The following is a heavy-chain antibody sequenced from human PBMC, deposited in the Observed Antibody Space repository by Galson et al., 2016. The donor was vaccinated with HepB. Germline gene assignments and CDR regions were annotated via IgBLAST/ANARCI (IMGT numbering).Heavy chain of an antibody. J-gene: IGHJ5*01. CDR3: ARSGASDLLAFDS. D-gene: IGHD1-26*01. V-gene: IGHV3-21*01. CDR1: GFNFNAYS. CDR2: ISSESTYI. Sequence: SLRLSCAAFGFNFNAYSMSWVRQAPGKGLEWVSYISSESTYISSADSVKGRFTISRDNAKSSLYLQMDGLRAEDTAVYYCARSGASDLLAFDSWGQGTLVTVSS.